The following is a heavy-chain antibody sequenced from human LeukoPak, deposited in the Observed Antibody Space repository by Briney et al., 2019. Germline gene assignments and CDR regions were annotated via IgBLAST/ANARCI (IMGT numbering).Heavy chain of an antibody. D-gene: IGHD6-19*01. V-gene: IGHV3-15*01. CDR1: GFTFSSYE. J-gene: IGHJ6*02. Sequence: GGSLRLSCAASGFTFSSYEMSWVRQAPGKGLEWVGRIKSKTDGGTTDYAAPVKGRFTISRDDSKNTLYLQMNSLKTEDTAVYYCTTVPAVAGYYYYYYGMDVWGQGTTVTVSS. CDR3: TTVPAVAGYYYYYYGMDV. CDR2: IKSKTDGGTT.